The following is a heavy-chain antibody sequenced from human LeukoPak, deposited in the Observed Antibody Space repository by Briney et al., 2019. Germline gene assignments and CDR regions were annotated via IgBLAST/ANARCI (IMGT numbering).Heavy chain of an antibody. J-gene: IGHJ4*02. CDR1: GYTFTGCF. D-gene: IGHD5-18*01. CDR3: ARSAYNYGYVYFDH. Sequence: ASVKVSCKASGYTFTGCFIHYVRQAPGQGLEWMGWIDPNSDNIRYSETFKDRVTMTRDTSTNTAYMELSWLRSDETAVYYCARSAYNYGYVYFDHWGQGTLVIVSS. CDR2: IDPNSDNI. V-gene: IGHV1-2*02.